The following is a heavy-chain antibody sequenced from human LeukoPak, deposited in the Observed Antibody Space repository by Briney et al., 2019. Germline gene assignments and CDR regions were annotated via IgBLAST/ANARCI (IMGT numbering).Heavy chain of an antibody. J-gene: IGHJ4*02. CDR1: GGSISSGGYS. CDR3: ARVRVIQTLYFDY. Sequence: PSETLSLTCAVSGGSISSGGYSWSWIRQPPGKGLEWIGYIYYSGSTYYNPSLKSRVTISVDTSKNQFSLKLSSVTAADTAVYYCARVRVIQTLYFDYWGQGTLVTVSS. CDR2: IYYSGST. V-gene: IGHV4-30-4*07. D-gene: IGHD3-16*02.